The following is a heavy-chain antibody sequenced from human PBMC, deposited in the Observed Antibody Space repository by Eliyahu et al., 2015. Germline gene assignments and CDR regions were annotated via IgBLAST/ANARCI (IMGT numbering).Heavy chain of an antibody. CDR2: IYHSGST. V-gene: IGHV4-38-2*01. J-gene: IGHJ3*02. D-gene: IGHD6-13*01. Sequence: QVQLQESGPGLVKPSETLSLTCAVSGYSISSGYYWGWIRQPPGKGLEWIGSIYHSGSTYYKPSLKSRVTISVDTSKNQFSLRLSSVTAADTAVYYCARVADYSSSWYGAFDIWGQGTMVTVSS. CDR1: GYSISSGYY. CDR3: ARVADYSSSWYGAFDI.